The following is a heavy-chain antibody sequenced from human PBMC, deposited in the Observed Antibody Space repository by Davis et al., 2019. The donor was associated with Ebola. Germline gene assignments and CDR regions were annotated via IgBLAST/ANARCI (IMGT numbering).Heavy chain of an antibody. CDR3: ARATMVREEGWFDP. D-gene: IGHD3-10*01. V-gene: IGHV1-46*01. CDR2: INPSGGST. CDR1: GYTLTELS. J-gene: IGHJ5*02. Sequence: ASVKVSCKVSGYTLTELSMHWVRQAPGQGLEWMGIINPSGGSTSYAQKFQGRVTMTRDTSTSTVYMELSSLRSEDTAVYYCARATMVREEGWFDPWGQGTLVTVSS.